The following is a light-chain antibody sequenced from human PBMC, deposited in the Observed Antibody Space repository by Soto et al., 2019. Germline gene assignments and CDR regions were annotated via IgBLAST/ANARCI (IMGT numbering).Light chain of an antibody. CDR2: DAS. V-gene: IGKV3-20*01. CDR1: QSVNSNY. Sequence: EIVLTQSPGTLSLSPGERASLSCRASQSVNSNYLAWYQQKPGQAPRLLIYDASSRATGIPDRFGGSGSGTEFTLTISSLQSEDFAVYYCQQYNNWPLTFGQGTKVDIK. J-gene: IGKJ1*01. CDR3: QQYNNWPLT.